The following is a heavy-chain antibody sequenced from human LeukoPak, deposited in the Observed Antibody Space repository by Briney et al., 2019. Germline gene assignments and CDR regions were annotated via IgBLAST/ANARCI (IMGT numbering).Heavy chain of an antibody. J-gene: IGHJ6*03. CDR3: ATSTPRYDILTGYYRGYYYYYMDV. D-gene: IGHD3-9*01. CDR1: GYTFTSYY. Sequence: ASVKVSCKASGYTFTSYYMHWVRQAPGKGLEWMGGFDPEDGETIYAQKFQGRVTMTEDTSTDTAYMELSSLRSEDTAVYYCATSTPRYDILTGYYRGYYYYYMDVWGKGTTVTVSS. V-gene: IGHV1-24*01. CDR2: FDPEDGET.